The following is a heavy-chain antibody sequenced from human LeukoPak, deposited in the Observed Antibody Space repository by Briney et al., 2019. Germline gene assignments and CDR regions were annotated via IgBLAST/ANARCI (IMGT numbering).Heavy chain of an antibody. CDR2: MYTSGTT. D-gene: IGHD1-26*01. J-gene: IGHJ4*02. CDR3: ARDIGGSYYFHY. CDR1: GGSISTYY. V-gene: IGHV4-4*07. Sequence: SETLSLTCTVSGGSISTYYWSWIRQPAGKGLEWIGRMYTSGTTKYNPSLKSRVTMSVDTSKKQFSLKLRSVTAADTAVYYCARDIGGSYYFHYWGQGTLVTVSS.